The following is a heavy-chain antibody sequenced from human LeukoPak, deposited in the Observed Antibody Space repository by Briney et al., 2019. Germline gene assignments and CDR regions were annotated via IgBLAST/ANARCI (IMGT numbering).Heavy chain of an antibody. V-gene: IGHV4-61*01. CDR2: IYNSGST. D-gene: IGHD1-26*01. J-gene: IGHJ4*02. Sequence: SETLSLTCTVSGGSVSSGTYHWNWIRQSPGKGLEWIGYIYNSGSTNYNPSLKSRVTMSVDMSKNQFSLKLSSVTAADTAFYYCAGISGSYDRPMAYWGQGTLVTVSS. CDR1: GGSVSSGTYH. CDR3: AGISGSYDRPMAY.